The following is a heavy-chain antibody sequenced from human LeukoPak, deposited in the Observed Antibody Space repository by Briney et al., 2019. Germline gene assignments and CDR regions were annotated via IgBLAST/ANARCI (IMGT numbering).Heavy chain of an antibody. Sequence: SETLSLTCTVSGGSISSYYWSWIRQPPGKGLEWIGYIYYSGSTNYNPSLESRVTISVDTSKNQFSLKLSSVTAADTAVYYCARDHGSSWYGTYYYYYYMDVWGKGTTVTVSS. CDR1: GGSISSYY. J-gene: IGHJ6*03. V-gene: IGHV4-59*01. CDR3: ARDHGSSWYGTYYYYYYMDV. D-gene: IGHD6-13*01. CDR2: IYYSGST.